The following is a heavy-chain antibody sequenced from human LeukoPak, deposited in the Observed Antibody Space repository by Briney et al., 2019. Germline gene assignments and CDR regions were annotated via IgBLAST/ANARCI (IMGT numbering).Heavy chain of an antibody. CDR2: IYYSGST. J-gene: IGHJ4*02. CDR1: GASISRYN. V-gene: IGHV4-59*08. CDR3: ASRLYDSYIY. D-gene: IGHD3-22*01. Sequence: SETLSLTCTVSGASISRYNFSLCRQPPGKGLEWIGYIYYSGSTNYNPSLKSRVTILVDTTKNHSPMKLCSATAAHTADYYCASRLYDSYIYCGQGHVVTVSS.